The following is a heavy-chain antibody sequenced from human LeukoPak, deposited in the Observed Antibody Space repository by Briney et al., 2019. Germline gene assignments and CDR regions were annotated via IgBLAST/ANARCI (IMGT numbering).Heavy chain of an antibody. V-gene: IGHV1-18*01. Sequence: ASVKVSCKASGYTFTSYGISWVRQAPGQGLEWMGWISAYNGNTNYAQKLQGRVTMTTDTSTSTAYMELRSLRSDDTAVYYCARGVRLYYDILTDPGWFDPWGQGTLVTVSS. CDR3: ARGVRLYYDILTDPGWFDP. CDR2: ISAYNGNT. D-gene: IGHD3-9*01. CDR1: GYTFTSYG. J-gene: IGHJ5*02.